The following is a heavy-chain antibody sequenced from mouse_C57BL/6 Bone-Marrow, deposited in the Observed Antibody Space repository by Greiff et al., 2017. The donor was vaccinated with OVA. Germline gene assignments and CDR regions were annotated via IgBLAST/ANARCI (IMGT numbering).Heavy chain of an antibody. V-gene: IGHV1-18*01. J-gene: IGHJ1*03. CDR2: INHNNGGT. D-gene: IGHD3-3*01. Sequence: VQLQQSGPELVKPGASVKIPCKASGYTFTDYNMDWVKQSHGKSLEWIGDINHNNGGTIYNQKFKGKATLTVDKSSSTAYMELRSLTSEDTAVYYCARGQPSDVWGTGTTVTVSS. CDR3: ARGQPSDV. CDR1: GYTFTDYN.